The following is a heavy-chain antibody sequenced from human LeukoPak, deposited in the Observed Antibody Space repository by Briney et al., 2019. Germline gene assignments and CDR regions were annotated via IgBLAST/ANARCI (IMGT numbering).Heavy chain of an antibody. CDR2: ITRDGSTT. CDR3: TRSPYYNGYDS. D-gene: IGHD3-10*01. Sequence: GGSLRLSCAASGSDFSSRSMHWVRQPPGEGLVWVSRITRDGSTTTYADSVKGRFTISRDNAKNTLYLQMNSLRVEDTAVYYCTRSPYYNGYDSWGQGTLVAVSS. CDR1: GSDFSSRS. J-gene: IGHJ5*01. V-gene: IGHV3-74*03.